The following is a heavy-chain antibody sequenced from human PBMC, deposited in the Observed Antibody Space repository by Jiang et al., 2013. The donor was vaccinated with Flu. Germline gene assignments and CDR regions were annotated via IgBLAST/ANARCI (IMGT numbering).Heavy chain of an antibody. Sequence: VQLLESGGGLVQPGGSLRLSCAASGFTVSSNYMSWVRQAPGKGLEWVSVIYSGGSTYYADSVKGRFTISRDNSKNTLYLQMNSLRAEDTAVYYCARAYYYDSSGYNDYWGQGTLVTVSS. CDR1: GFTVSSNY. D-gene: IGHD3-22*01. V-gene: IGHV3-66*01. CDR3: ARAYYYDSSGYNDY. CDR2: IYSGGST. J-gene: IGHJ4*02.